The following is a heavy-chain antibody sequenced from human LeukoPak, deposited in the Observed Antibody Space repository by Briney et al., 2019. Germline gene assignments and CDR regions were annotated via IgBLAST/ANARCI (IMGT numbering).Heavy chain of an antibody. D-gene: IGHD3-16*01. Sequence: GESLKISCKASGYSFSSYWIGWVRQMPGKGLEWMGITHPGDSDTRYNPSFQGQVTISADKSISTAYLQWSSLKASDTAMYYCARHLDYDYVWGSYYAFDIWGQGTMVTVSS. CDR2: THPGDSDT. J-gene: IGHJ3*02. V-gene: IGHV5-51*01. CDR3: ARHLDYDYVWGSYYAFDI. CDR1: GYSFSSYW.